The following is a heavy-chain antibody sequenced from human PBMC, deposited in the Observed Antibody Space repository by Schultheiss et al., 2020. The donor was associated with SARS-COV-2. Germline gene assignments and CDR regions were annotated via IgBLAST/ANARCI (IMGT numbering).Heavy chain of an antibody. Sequence: SVKVSCKASGYTFTGYYMHWVRQAPGQGLEWMGGIIPIFGTANYAQKFQGRVTITADKSTSTAYMELSSLRSEDTAVYYCASGSSGARFTPINWFDPWGQGTLVTVSS. CDR2: IIPIFGTA. V-gene: IGHV1-69*06. CDR1: GYTFTGYY. D-gene: IGHD3-22*01. CDR3: ASGSSGARFTPINWFDP. J-gene: IGHJ5*02.